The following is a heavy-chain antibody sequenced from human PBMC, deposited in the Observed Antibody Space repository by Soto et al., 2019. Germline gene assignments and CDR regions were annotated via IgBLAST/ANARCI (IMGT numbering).Heavy chain of an antibody. CDR3: ARGGSHWFDT. J-gene: IGHJ5*02. V-gene: IGHV3-11*06. D-gene: IGHD5-12*01. CDR2: ISSSSSYT. Sequence: GGSLRLSCAASGFTFSDYYMSWIRQAPGKGLEWVSYISSSSSYTNYADSVKGRFTISRDNAKNSLYLQMNSLRAEDTAVYYSARGGSHWFDTWGQGTLVTVSS. CDR1: GFTFSDYY.